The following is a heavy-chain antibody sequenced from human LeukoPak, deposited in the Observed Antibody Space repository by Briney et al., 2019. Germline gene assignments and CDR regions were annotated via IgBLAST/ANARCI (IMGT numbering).Heavy chain of an antibody. CDR1: GGSISSYY. J-gene: IGHJ4*02. Sequence: SETLSLTCTVSGGSISSYYWSWIRQPPGKGLEWIGYIYYSGSTNYNPSLKSRVTISADTSKNQFSLKLSSVTAADTAVYYCVRRVWLDYWGQGTLVTVSS. V-gene: IGHV4-59*08. CDR2: IYYSGST. D-gene: IGHD6-13*01. CDR3: VRRVWLDY.